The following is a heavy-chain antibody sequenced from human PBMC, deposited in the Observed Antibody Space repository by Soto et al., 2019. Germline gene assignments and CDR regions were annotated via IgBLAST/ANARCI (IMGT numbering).Heavy chain of an antibody. J-gene: IGHJ6*02. CDR3: AKGAGDRLSLGMDV. CDR2: ISYDGSNT. Sequence: PGGSLRLSCAASGFSISDYGMEWVRQAPGKGLEWVALISYDGSNTYYADSVKGRFTISRDNSKDTLFLQMTGLRREDTAVYYCAKGAGDRLSLGMDVWGQGXTVTVYS. CDR1: GFSISDYG. V-gene: IGHV3-30*18. D-gene: IGHD1-26*01.